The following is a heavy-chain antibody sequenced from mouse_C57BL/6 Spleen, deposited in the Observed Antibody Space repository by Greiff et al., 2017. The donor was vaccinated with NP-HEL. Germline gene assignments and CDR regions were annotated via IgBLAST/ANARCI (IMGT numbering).Heavy chain of an antibody. CDR2: IYPGDGDT. CDR3: ARDLTGKRAY. V-gene: IGHV1-82*01. D-gene: IGHD4-1*01. J-gene: IGHJ3*01. Sequence: VKLMESGPELVKPGASVKISCKASGYAFCSSWMNWVKQRPGKGLEWIGRIYPGDGDTNYNGKFKGKATLTADKSSSTAYMQLSSLTSEDSAVYFCARDLTGKRAYWGQGTLVTVSA. CDR1: GYAFCSSW.